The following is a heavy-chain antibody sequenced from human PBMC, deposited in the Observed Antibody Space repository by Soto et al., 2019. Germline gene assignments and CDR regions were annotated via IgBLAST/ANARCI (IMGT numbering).Heavy chain of an antibody. J-gene: IGHJ2*01. V-gene: IGHV3-48*03. Sequence: EVQLVESGGGLVQPGGSLRLSCAASGFTFSSYEMNWVRQAPGKGLEWVSYISSSGSTIYYADSVKGRFTISRDNAKNSLYLQMNSLRAEDTAVYYCASDRYYYDSSGDPQMDWYFDLWGRGTLVTVSS. CDR2: ISSSGSTI. D-gene: IGHD3-22*01. CDR3: ASDRYYYDSSGDPQMDWYFDL. CDR1: GFTFSSYE.